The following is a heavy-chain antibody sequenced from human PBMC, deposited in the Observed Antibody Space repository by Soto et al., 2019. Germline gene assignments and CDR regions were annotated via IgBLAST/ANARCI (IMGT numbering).Heavy chain of an antibody. V-gene: IGHV4-34*01. D-gene: IGHD3-22*01. CDR2: INHSGST. Sequence: QVQLQQWGAGLLKPSETLSLTCAVHGGSFSGYYWSWIRQPPGKGLEWIGEINHSGSTNYNPSLKSRVTISVDTSKNQFSLKLSSVTAADTAVYYCARVGSSGYYSVRRFRVFDYWGQGTLVTVSS. CDR1: GGSFSGYY. J-gene: IGHJ4*02. CDR3: ARVGSSGYYSVRRFRVFDY.